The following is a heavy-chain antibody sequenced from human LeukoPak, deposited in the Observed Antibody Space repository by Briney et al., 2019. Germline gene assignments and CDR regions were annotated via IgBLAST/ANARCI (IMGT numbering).Heavy chain of an antibody. CDR1: GGSISSSSYY. CDR2: IYYSGST. D-gene: IGHD3-10*01. Sequence: TSETLSLTCTVSGGSISSSSYYWGWIRQPPGKGLEWIGSIYYSGSTYYNPSLKSRVTMSVDTSKNQFSLKLRSVTAADTAVYYCARGPMDRGAPDYWGQGTLVTVSS. CDR3: ARGPMDRGAPDY. V-gene: IGHV4-39*07. J-gene: IGHJ4*02.